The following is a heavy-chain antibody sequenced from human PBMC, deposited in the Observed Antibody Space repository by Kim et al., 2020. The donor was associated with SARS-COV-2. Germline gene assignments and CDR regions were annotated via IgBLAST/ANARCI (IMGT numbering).Heavy chain of an antibody. Sequence: GESLKISCKGSGYSFTSYWISWVRQMPGKGLEWIGRIDPSDSYTNYSPSFQGHVTISADKSISTAYLQWSSLKASDTAMYYCARGAETNWFDPWGQGTLVSVSS. CDR3: ARGAETNWFDP. J-gene: IGHJ5*02. CDR2: IDPSDSYT. CDR1: GYSFTSYW. V-gene: IGHV5-10-1*01. D-gene: IGHD1-26*01.